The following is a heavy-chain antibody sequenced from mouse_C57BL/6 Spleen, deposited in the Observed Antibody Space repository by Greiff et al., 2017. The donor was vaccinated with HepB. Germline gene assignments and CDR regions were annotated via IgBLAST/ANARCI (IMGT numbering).Heavy chain of an antibody. CDR1: GYTFTDYE. Sequence: VQLQQSGAELVRPGASVTLSCKASGYTFTDYEMHWVKQTPVHGLEWIGAIDPETGGTAYNQKFKGKAILTADKSSSTAYMELRSLTSEDSAVYYCTRVADREGFAYWGQGTLVTVSA. J-gene: IGHJ3*01. CDR2: IDPETGGT. V-gene: IGHV1-15*01. CDR3: TRVADREGFAY.